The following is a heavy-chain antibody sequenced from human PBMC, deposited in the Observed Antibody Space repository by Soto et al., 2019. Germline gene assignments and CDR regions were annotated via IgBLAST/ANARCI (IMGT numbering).Heavy chain of an antibody. D-gene: IGHD1-20*01. J-gene: IGHJ4*02. CDR3: ATDGLRLTGTTGY. V-gene: IGHV1-69*13. CDR1: GGTFSSYA. Sequence: SVKVSCKASGGTFSSYAISWVRQAPGQGLEWMGGIIPIFGTANYAQKFQGRVTMTADASTSTAYMELSSLRSEDTAVYYCATDGLRLTGTTGYWGQGTLVTVSS. CDR2: IIPIFGTA.